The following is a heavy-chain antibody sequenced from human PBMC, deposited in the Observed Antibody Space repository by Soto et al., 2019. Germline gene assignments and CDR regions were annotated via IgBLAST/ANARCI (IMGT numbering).Heavy chain of an antibody. Sequence: PGGSLRLSCAASGFTFSSYHMSWVRQAPGKGLEWVSAICSGGHNTYDADSVRGRFTISRDNSKNTLYLQMNSLRAEDTAIYYCAKESDSLGDLSNDWGQGTLVTVYS. CDR2: ICSGGHNT. CDR3: AKESDSLGDLSND. V-gene: IGHV3-23*01. J-gene: IGHJ4*02. CDR1: GFTFSSYH. D-gene: IGHD3-16*01.